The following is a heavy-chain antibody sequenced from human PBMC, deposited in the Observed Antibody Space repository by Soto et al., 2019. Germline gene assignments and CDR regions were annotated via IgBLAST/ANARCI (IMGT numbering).Heavy chain of an antibody. CDR2: IIPILGIA. Sequence: QVQLVQSGAEVKKPGSSVKVSCKASGGTFSSYTISWVRQAPGQGLEWMGRIIPILGIANYAQKFQGRVTITADKSTSTAYMELSSLRSEDTAAYYCADLLVADTEMDVWGQGTTVTVSS. V-gene: IGHV1-69*02. J-gene: IGHJ6*02. CDR1: GGTFSSYT. D-gene: IGHD2-15*01. CDR3: ADLLVADTEMDV.